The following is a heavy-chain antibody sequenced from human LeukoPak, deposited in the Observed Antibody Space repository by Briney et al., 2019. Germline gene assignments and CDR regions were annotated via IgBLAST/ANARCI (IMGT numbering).Heavy chain of an antibody. Sequence: ASVKVSCKASGGTFSSYAINWVRQAPGQGLEWMGGIIPFFGTAKYAQKFQGRVTITADESTSTACMELSSLRSEDTAVYYCALLDTGLVPIAEYFQHWGQGTLVTVSS. CDR1: GGTFSSYA. CDR3: ALLDTGLVPIAEYFQH. V-gene: IGHV1-69*13. CDR2: IIPFFGTA. J-gene: IGHJ1*01. D-gene: IGHD5-18*01.